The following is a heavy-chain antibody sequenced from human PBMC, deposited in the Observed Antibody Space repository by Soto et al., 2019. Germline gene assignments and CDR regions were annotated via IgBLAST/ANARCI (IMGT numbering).Heavy chain of an antibody. CDR1: GFIFSNYW. D-gene: IGHD1-1*01. CDR2: ISNDGSIT. Sequence: EVQLVESGGGLIPPGGSLRLSCEASGFIFSNYWMHRVRQTPGTGLVWVSRISNDGSITNYADSVKGRFTISRDNAKNTLYLQTNSLRAEDTAVYYCAKDLTWNQADYWGQGALVTVSS. CDR3: AKDLTWNQADY. V-gene: IGHV3-74*01. J-gene: IGHJ4*02.